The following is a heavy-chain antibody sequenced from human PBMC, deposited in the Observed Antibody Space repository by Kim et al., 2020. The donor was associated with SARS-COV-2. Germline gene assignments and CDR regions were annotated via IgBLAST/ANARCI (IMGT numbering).Heavy chain of an antibody. CDR1: GYTFTSYG. CDR2: ISAYNGNT. J-gene: IGHJ4*02. CDR3: ARWRDSSGRKLYYFDY. V-gene: IGHV1-18*04. D-gene: IGHD3-22*01. Sequence: ASVKVSCKAPGYTFTSYGISWVRQAPGQGLEWMGWISAYNGNTNYAQKLQGRVTMTTDTSTSTAYMELRSLRSDDTAVYYCARWRDSSGRKLYYFDYWGQGTLVTVSS.